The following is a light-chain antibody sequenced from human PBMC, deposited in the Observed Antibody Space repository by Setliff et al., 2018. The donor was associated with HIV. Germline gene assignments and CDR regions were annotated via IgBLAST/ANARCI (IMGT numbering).Light chain of an antibody. CDR3: QQYHNWPPLYT. Sequence: EIVMTQSPATLSVSPGERATLSCRASQSVSSNLSWYQKKPGQPPRLLIYGASIRATGIPVRFSGSGSGTEFTLTIGSLQSEDSAVYYCQQYHNWPPLYTFGQGTKVDIK. CDR1: QSVSSN. CDR2: GAS. V-gene: IGKV3-15*01. J-gene: IGKJ2*01.